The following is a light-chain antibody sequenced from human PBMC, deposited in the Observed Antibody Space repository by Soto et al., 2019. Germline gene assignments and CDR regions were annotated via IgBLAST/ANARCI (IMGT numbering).Light chain of an antibody. Sequence: QSALTQPASVSGSPGQSITISCTGTSSDVGGYNYVSWYQQHPGKAPKLMIYDVSNRPSWVSNRFSGSKSGNTASLTISWLQAEDEADYYCSSYTSSSTLVFGTGTKLTVL. V-gene: IGLV2-14*01. J-gene: IGLJ1*01. CDR2: DVS. CDR1: SSDVGGYNY. CDR3: SSYTSSSTLV.